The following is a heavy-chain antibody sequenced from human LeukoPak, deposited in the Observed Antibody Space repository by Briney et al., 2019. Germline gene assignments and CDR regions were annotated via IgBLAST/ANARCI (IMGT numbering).Heavy chain of an antibody. J-gene: IGHJ4*02. D-gene: IGHD3-10*01. CDR3: ARASRYGSELYYLDY. CDR1: GFTVSSNY. CDR2: IYSGGST. Sequence: GGSLRLSCAASGFTVSSNYMSWVRQAPGKGLEWVSVIYSGGSTYYADSVKGRFTISRDNSKNTLYLQMNSLRAEDAAVYYCARASRYGSELYYLDYWGQGTLVTVSS. V-gene: IGHV3-53*01.